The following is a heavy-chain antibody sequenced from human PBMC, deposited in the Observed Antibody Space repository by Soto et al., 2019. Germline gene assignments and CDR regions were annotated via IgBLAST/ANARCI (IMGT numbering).Heavy chain of an antibody. Sequence: SETLSLTCTVSAVSMKSRGQYWGWIRQHPGRALDGIGSVSDSGSTYYNLSLKSRVTTSVDTSKNPFSLPRTSVTDADTAVYFCARHRIRGWLVFTPPACFDSWGQGLLVTVSS. CDR2: VSDSGST. CDR1: AVSMKSRGQY. J-gene: IGHJ4*02. V-gene: IGHV4-39*01. D-gene: IGHD6-19*01. CDR3: ARHRIRGWLVFTPPACFDS.